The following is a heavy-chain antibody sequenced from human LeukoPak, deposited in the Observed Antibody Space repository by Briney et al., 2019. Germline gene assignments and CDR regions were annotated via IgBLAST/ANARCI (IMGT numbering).Heavy chain of an antibody. CDR3: ARDLRFLEWLDYYYYYGMDV. Sequence: ASVKVSCKASGYTFTGYYMHWARQAPGQGLEWMGWINPNSGGTNYAQKFQGRVTMTRDTSISTAYMELSRLRSDDTAVYYCARDLRFLEWLDYYYYYGMDVWGQGTTVTVSS. CDR1: GYTFTGYY. V-gene: IGHV1-2*02. J-gene: IGHJ6*02. CDR2: INPNSGGT. D-gene: IGHD3-3*01.